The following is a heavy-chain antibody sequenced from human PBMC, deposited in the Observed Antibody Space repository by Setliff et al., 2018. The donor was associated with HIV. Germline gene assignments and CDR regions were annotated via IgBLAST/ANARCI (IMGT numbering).Heavy chain of an antibody. D-gene: IGHD4-17*01. CDR3: ARTDYGGNSGGNYFDY. CDR1: GYTFSSYG. V-gene: IGHV1-18*01. Sequence: GASVKVSCKASGYTFSSYGISWVRQAPGQGLEWMGWISASNGCTDYAQKFRDRVTLTTDTSTSTAYMELRSLTSDDTAVYYCARTDYGGNSGGNYFDYWGQGSLVTVSS. CDR2: ISASNGCT. J-gene: IGHJ4*02.